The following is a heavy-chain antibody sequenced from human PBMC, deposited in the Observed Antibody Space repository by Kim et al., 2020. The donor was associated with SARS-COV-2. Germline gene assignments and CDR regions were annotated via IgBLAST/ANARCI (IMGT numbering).Heavy chain of an antibody. CDR3: TRVPFYSSWWDAFDI. J-gene: IGHJ3*02. CDR1: GFTFSGSA. Sequence: GGSLRLSCAASGFTFSGSAMHWVRQASGKGLEWVGRIRSKANSYATAYAASVKGRFTISRDDSKNTAYLQMNSLKTEDTAVYYCTRVPFYSSWWDAFDIWGQGTMVTVSS. D-gene: IGHD6-13*01. CDR2: IRSKANSYAT. V-gene: IGHV3-73*01.